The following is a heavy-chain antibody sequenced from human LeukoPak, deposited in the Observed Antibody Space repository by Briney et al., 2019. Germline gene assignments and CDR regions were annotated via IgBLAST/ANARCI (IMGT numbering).Heavy chain of an antibody. CDR1: GFTLSSSA. D-gene: IGHD6-19*01. CDR2: ISGDGGTI. Sequence: GGSLRLSCAASGFTLSSSAMSWVRQATGKGLEWVSAISGDGGTISYADSVKGRFTISRDNSKNTLYLQMNSLRAEDTAVYYCAKGGQWLVRYYFDYWGQGTLVTVSS. CDR3: AKGGQWLVRYYFDY. J-gene: IGHJ4*02. V-gene: IGHV3-23*01.